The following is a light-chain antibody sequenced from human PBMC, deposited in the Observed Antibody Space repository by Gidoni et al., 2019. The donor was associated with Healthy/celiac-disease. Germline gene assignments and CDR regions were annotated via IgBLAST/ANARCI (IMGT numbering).Light chain of an antibody. J-gene: IGKJ2*01. CDR3: QQYYSTPYT. CDR1: QSVLYSSNNKNY. Sequence: DIVMTQSPASLAVSRGERATINCQSSQSVLYSSNNKNYLAWYQQKPGQPPKLLIYWASTRESGVPDRFSGSGSGTDFTLTISSLQAEDVAVYYCQQYYSTPYTFGQGTKLEIK. CDR2: WAS. V-gene: IGKV4-1*01.